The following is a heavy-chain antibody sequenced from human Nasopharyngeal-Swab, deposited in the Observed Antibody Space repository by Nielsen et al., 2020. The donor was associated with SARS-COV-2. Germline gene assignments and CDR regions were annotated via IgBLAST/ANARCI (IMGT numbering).Heavy chain of an antibody. J-gene: IGHJ4*02. CDR1: GYTLNELS. V-gene: IGHV1-24*01. CDR3: ATGDFSVIAVAGTFDY. Sequence: ASVKVSCKVSGYTLNELSMHWVRQAPGKGLEWMGGFDTEDGETIYAQKFQGRVTMTEDTSTDTSYMELISLRSEDTAVYYCATGDFSVIAVAGTFDYWGQGTLVTVSS. D-gene: IGHD6-19*01. CDR2: FDTEDGET.